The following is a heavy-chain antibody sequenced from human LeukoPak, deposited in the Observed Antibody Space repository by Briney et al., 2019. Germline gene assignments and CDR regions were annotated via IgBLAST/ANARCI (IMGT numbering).Heavy chain of an antibody. J-gene: IGHJ4*02. V-gene: IGHV4-39*01. CDR3: AKTLLDSSGYYYAGSDY. CDR1: GGSISSSSYY. Sequence: SETLSLTCTVSGGSISSSSYYWGWIRQPPGKGLEWIGSIYYSGSTYYNPSLKSRVTISVDTSKNQFSLKLNSVTAADTAVYYCAKTLLDSSGYYYAGSDYWGQGILVTVST. CDR2: IYYSGST. D-gene: IGHD3-22*01.